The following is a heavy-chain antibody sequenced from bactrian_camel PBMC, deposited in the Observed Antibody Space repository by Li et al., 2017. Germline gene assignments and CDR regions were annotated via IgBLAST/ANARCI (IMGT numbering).Heavy chain of an antibody. V-gene: IGHV3S40*01. J-gene: IGHJ4*01. CDR1: GFTFSSHS. Sequence: VQLVESGGGLVQPGGSLRLSCVASGFTFSSHSMSWVRQAPGKEREWVSSILSRGDRTYNSDSVKGRFTISQDNDTNTVYLQMDNLKPEDTAVYYCAQQLGWRAVGPCSTIRDPFGHWGQGTQVTVSS. CDR2: ILSRGDRT. D-gene: IGHD1*01. CDR3: AQQLGWRAVGPCSTIRDPFGH.